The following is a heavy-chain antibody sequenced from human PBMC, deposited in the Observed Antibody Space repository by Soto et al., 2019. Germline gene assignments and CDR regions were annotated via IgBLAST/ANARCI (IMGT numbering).Heavy chain of an antibody. J-gene: IGHJ6*02. V-gene: IGHV3-30*18. Sequence: GGSLRLSCAASGFTFSSYGMHWVRQAPGKGLERVAVISYDGSNKYYADSVKGRFTISRDNSKNTLYLQMNSLRAEDKAVYYCAKDLYYYGSGSYSVDYYYYGMDVWGQGITVTVSS. CDR1: GFTFSSYG. CDR2: ISYDGSNK. D-gene: IGHD3-10*01. CDR3: AKDLYYYGSGSYSVDYYYYGMDV.